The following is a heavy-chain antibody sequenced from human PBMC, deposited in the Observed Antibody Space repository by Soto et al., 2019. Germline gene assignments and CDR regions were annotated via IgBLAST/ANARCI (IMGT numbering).Heavy chain of an antibody. J-gene: IGHJ5*02. CDR3: ARQPLVLMVCATEKMLGFDP. CDR2: INAGIGNT. D-gene: IGHD2-8*01. CDR1: GYAFTIYA. V-gene: IGHV1-3*01. Sequence: ASVKVSCKASGYAFTIYAMHCGRQAPGQWLEWMGWINAGIGNTKYSQKFQGRVTITRDTSASTAYMELSSLRSEDTAVYYCARQPLVLMVCATEKMLGFDPWGQGTLVTVS.